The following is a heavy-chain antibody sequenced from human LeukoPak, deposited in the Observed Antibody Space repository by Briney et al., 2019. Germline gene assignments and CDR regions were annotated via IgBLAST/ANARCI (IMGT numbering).Heavy chain of an antibody. D-gene: IGHD6-13*01. CDR2: ISAYNGNT. Sequence: ASVKVTCKASGYTFTSYGISWVRQAPGQGLEWMGGISAYNGNTNYAQKLQGRVTMTTDTSTSTAYMELRSLRSDDTAVYYCARLQQLVPDYYFDYWGQGTLVTVSS. V-gene: IGHV1-18*01. CDR3: ARLQQLVPDYYFDY. CDR1: GYTFTSYG. J-gene: IGHJ4*02.